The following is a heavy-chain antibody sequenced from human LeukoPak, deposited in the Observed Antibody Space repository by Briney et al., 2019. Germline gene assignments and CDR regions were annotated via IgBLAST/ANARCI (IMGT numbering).Heavy chain of an antibody. Sequence: GGSLRLSCAASGFTFSGYSMNWVRQAPGKGLEWVSSISSSSSYIYYADSVKGRFTISRDNAKNSLYLQMNSLRAEDTAVYYCAKGGLYDFWSGYDPTYYYYMDVWGKGTTVTVSS. CDR3: AKGGLYDFWSGYDPTYYYYMDV. V-gene: IGHV3-21*04. D-gene: IGHD3-3*01. CDR2: ISSSSSYI. J-gene: IGHJ6*03. CDR1: GFTFSGYS.